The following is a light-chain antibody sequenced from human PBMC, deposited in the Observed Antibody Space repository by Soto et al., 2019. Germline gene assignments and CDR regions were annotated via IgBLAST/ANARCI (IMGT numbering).Light chain of an antibody. J-gene: IGKJ1*01. CDR1: QSVRSSY. CDR3: QQYDNSLVT. V-gene: IGKV3-20*01. CDR2: GAS. Sequence: DIVLTQSPGTLSLSPGERATLSCRASQSVRSSYLAWYQQKLGQAPRLLIYGASSRATGIPDRFSGSGSGTDFTLTISRLEPEDFAVYYCQQYDNSLVTFGQGTKVEIK.